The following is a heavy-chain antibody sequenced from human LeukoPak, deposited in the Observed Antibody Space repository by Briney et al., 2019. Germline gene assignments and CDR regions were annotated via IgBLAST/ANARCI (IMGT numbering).Heavy chain of an antibody. V-gene: IGHV3-30*18. CDR3: AKDRPLNWNYDIQYYFDY. Sequence: QPGGSLRLSCAASGFTFSSYGMHWVRQAPGKGLEWVAVISYDGSNKYYADSVKGRFTISRDNSKNTLYLQMNSLRAEDAAVYYCAKDRPLNWNYDIQYYFDYRGQGTLVTVSS. CDR2: ISYDGSNK. D-gene: IGHD1-7*01. CDR1: GFTFSSYG. J-gene: IGHJ4*02.